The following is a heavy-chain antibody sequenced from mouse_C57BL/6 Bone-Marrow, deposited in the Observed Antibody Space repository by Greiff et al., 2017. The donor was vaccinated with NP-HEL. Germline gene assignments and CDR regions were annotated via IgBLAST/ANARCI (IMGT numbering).Heavy chain of an antibody. J-gene: IGHJ2*01. D-gene: IGHD1-1*01. CDR2: IYPGDGDT. CDR1: GYAFSSYW. CDR3: ARSTTVVALYFDY. Sequence: QVQLQQSGAELVKPGASVKISCKASGYAFSSYWMNWVKQRPGKGLEWIGQIYPGDGDTNYNGKFKGKATLTADKSSSTAYMQHSSLTSEDSAVYFCARSTTVVALYFDYWGQGTTLTVSS. V-gene: IGHV1-80*01.